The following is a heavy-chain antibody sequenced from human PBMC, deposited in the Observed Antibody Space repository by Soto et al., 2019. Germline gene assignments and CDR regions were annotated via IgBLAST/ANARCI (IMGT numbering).Heavy chain of an antibody. D-gene: IGHD4-17*01. CDR1: GFTFDDYA. J-gene: IGHJ3*02. CDR3: AKGNVDYPDAFDI. Sequence: EVQLVESGGGLVQPGRSLRLSCAASGFTFDDYAMHWVRQAPGKGLEWVSGISWNSGSIGYADSVKGRFTISIDNAKNSLYLQMNSLRAEDTALYYCAKGNVDYPDAFDIWSQGTMVTVSS. CDR2: ISWNSGSI. V-gene: IGHV3-9*01.